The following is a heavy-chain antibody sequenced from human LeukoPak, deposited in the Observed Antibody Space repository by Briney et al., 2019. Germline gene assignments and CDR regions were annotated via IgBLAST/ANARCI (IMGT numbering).Heavy chain of an antibody. CDR1: GFIFSGYW. Sequence: GGSLRLSCVASGFIFSGYWMGWVRQAPGKGPEWVANIKVDGIEKYYADSVKGRFTISRDNAKNSLYLQMNSLRAEDTAVYYCARDNAGSGWVYWGQGTLVTVSS. V-gene: IGHV3-7*04. CDR3: ARDNAGSGWVY. CDR2: IKVDGIEK. J-gene: IGHJ4*02. D-gene: IGHD6-19*01.